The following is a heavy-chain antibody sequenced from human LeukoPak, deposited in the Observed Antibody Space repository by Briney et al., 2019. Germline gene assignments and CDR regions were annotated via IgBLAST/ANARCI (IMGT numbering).Heavy chain of an antibody. CDR2: INHSGST. J-gene: IGHJ5*02. CDR1: GGSFSGYY. D-gene: IGHD3-3*01. Sequence: SETLSLTCAVYGGSFSGYYWSWLRKPPGKGLEWIGEINHSGSTNYNPSLKSRVTISVDTSKNQFSLKLSSVTAADTAVYYCARGESYYDFWSGYPPGWFGPWGQGTLVTVSS. V-gene: IGHV4-34*01. CDR3: ARGESYYDFWSGYPPGWFGP.